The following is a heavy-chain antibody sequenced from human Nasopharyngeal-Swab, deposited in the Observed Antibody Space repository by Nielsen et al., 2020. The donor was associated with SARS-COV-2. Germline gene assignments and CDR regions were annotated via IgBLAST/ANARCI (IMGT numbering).Heavy chain of an antibody. Sequence: ASVKVSCRASGYTFTSYAMNWARQAPGQGLEWMGWINTNTGNPTYAQGFTGRFVFSLDTSVSTAYLQISSLKAEDTAVYYCARESYSSSGSEYFQHWGQGTLVTVSS. CDR1: GYTFTSYA. J-gene: IGHJ1*01. CDR2: INTNTGNP. CDR3: ARESYSSSGSEYFQH. V-gene: IGHV7-4-1*02. D-gene: IGHD6-6*01.